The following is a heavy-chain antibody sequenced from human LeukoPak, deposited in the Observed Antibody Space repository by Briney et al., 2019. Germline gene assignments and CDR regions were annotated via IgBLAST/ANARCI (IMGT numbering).Heavy chain of an antibody. V-gene: IGHV3-48*03. Sequence: GGSLTLSCAASGFSLTTYEMNWVRQPPGKGREWVSYISSSGDSIYYADSLKGRFPISRDNAKNSLSLQMNSLRAEDTAIYYCARDRRVGATWSVGAFDIWGQGTTVTVSS. CDR2: ISSSGDSI. CDR1: GFSLTTYE. CDR3: ARDRRVGATWSVGAFDI. J-gene: IGHJ3*02. D-gene: IGHD1-26*01.